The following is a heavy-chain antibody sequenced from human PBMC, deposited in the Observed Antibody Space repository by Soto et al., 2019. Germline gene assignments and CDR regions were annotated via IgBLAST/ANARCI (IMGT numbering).Heavy chain of an antibody. Sequence: KPXETLSLTCSVSGGSISSSNWWSWVRQPPGKGLEWIGEIYHSGSTNYNPSLKSRVTISVDKSKNQFSLKLSSVTAADTAVYYCDRTGYDPDMWYYFDYWGQGTLVTVYS. CDR3: DRTGYDPDMWYYFDY. CDR2: IYHSGST. J-gene: IGHJ4*02. D-gene: IGHD5-12*01. CDR1: GGSISSSNW. V-gene: IGHV4-4*02.